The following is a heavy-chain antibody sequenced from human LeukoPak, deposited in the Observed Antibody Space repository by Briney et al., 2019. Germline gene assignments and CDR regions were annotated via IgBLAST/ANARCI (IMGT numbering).Heavy chain of an antibody. CDR2: IYYSGST. Sequence: KPSETLSLTCAVYGGSFSGYYWSWIRQPPGKGLEWIGSIYYSGSTYYNPSLKSRVTISVDTSKNQFSLKLSSVTAADTAVYYCARQIAFRNDYWGQGTLVTVSS. J-gene: IGHJ4*02. CDR1: GGSFSGYY. D-gene: IGHD3-3*02. CDR3: ARQIAFRNDY. V-gene: IGHV4-34*01.